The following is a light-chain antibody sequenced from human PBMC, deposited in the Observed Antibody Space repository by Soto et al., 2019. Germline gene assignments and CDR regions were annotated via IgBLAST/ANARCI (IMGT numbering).Light chain of an antibody. Sequence: EIVLTQSPGTLSLSPGERATLSCRASQSVSSYLAWYQQKPGQAPRLLIYGASSRATGIPDRFSGSGSGTDLTLTISRLEPEDVAVYCCQQYGRPSRTFGQGTKVEIK. V-gene: IGKV3-20*01. J-gene: IGKJ1*01. CDR1: QSVSSY. CDR3: QQYGRPSRT. CDR2: GAS.